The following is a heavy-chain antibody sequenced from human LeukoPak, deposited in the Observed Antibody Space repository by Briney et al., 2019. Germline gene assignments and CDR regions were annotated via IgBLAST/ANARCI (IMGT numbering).Heavy chain of an antibody. CDR3: ARRDYFDY. V-gene: IGHV3-74*01. J-gene: IGHJ4*02. Sequence: PGRSLRLSCAAPGSTLSSYWMHWVRQTPGKGLVWVSRINSDGSSTYYADSVKGRFTISRDNAKNTLYLQMNSLRAEDTAVYYCARRDYFDYWGQGTLVTVSS. CDR2: INSDGSST. CDR1: GSTLSSYW.